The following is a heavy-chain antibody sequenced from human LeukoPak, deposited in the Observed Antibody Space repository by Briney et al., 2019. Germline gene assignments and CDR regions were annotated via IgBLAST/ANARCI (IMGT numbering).Heavy chain of an antibody. D-gene: IGHD3-10*01. CDR1: GFTFSSYA. Sequence: GRSLRLSCAASGFTFSSYAMHWVRQAPGKGLEWVAVISYDGSNKYYADSVEGRFTISRDNSKNTLYLQMNSLRAEDTAVYYCARDYYGSGSYPLVDYWGQGTLVTVSS. CDR3: ARDYYGSGSYPLVDY. J-gene: IGHJ4*02. CDR2: ISYDGSNK. V-gene: IGHV3-30-3*01.